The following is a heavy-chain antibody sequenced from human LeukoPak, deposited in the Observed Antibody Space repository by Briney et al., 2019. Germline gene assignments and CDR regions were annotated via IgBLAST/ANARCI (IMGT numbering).Heavy chain of an antibody. D-gene: IGHD1-14*01. J-gene: IGHJ6*03. Sequence: SVKVSCKASGGTFSSYAISWVRQAPGQGLEWMGGIIPIFGTANYAQKFQGRVTITTDESTSTAYMELSSLRSEDTAVYYCARGRKTASISSYYMDVWGKGTTVTVSS. CDR1: GGTFSSYA. V-gene: IGHV1-69*05. CDR3: ARGRKTASISSYYMDV. CDR2: IIPIFGTA.